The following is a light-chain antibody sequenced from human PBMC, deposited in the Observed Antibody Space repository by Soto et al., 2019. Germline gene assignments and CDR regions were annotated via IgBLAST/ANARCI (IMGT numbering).Light chain of an antibody. Sequence: QSALTQPRSVSGSPGQSVTISCTGTSSDVGGYNYVSWYQQHPGKAPKLIIYDVSKRPSGVPDRFSGSKSGNTASLTISGLQAEDEADYYCCSSAGTDTSVFGGGTQLTVL. CDR3: CSSAGTDTSV. CDR1: SSDVGGYNY. V-gene: IGLV2-11*01. CDR2: DVS. J-gene: IGLJ3*02.